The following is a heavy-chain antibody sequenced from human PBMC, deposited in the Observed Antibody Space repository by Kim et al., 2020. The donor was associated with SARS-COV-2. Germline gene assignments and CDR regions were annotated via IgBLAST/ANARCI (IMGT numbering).Heavy chain of an antibody. Sequence: ASVKLSCKASGYTFTTYSMYWVRQAPGQRLEWMGWINAGNGRTQFSQNFQGRVTITRDTSASTVYMELSSLRSEDTAVYYCARVSSAFSDTSGGFFDYWGQGTLVTVSS. CDR3: ARVSSAFSDTSGGFFDY. CDR2: INAGNGRT. J-gene: IGHJ4*02. CDR1: GYTFTTYS. D-gene: IGHD1-26*01. V-gene: IGHV1-3*01.